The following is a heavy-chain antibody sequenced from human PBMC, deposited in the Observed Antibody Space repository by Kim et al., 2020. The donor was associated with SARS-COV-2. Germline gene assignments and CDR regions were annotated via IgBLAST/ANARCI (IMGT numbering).Heavy chain of an antibody. CDR1: GGSFSGYY. CDR3: ARDNRRIAARRIPYYGMDV. CDR2: INHSGST. Sequence: SETLSLTCAVYGGSFSGYYWSWIRQPPGKGLEWIGEINHSGSTNYNPSLKSRVTISVDTSKNQFSLKLSPVTAADTAVYYCARDNRRIAARRIPYYGMDVWGKGTTVTVSS. D-gene: IGHD6-6*01. V-gene: IGHV4-34*01. J-gene: IGHJ6*04.